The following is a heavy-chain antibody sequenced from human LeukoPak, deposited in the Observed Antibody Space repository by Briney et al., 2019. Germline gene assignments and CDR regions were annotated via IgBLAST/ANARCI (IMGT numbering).Heavy chain of an antibody. J-gene: IGHJ4*02. D-gene: IGHD6-19*01. CDR1: GYTFTGYY. CDR3: ARGQQWLPNSY. Sequence: ASVKVSCKASGYTFTGYYMHWVRQAPGQGLEWMGWINPNSGGTNYARKFQGRVTMTRDTSISTAYMELNRLRSDDTAVYYCARGQQWLPNSYWGQGTLVTVSS. V-gene: IGHV1-2*02. CDR2: INPNSGGT.